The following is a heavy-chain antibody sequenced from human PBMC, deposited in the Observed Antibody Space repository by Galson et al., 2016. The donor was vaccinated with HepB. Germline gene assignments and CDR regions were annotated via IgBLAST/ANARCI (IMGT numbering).Heavy chain of an antibody. Sequence: SETLSLTCTVSGGSISTYYWSWIRQPPGKSLEWIGYIHYSGSTNCNPSLKTRVTISVDTSQNHFSLNLTSLTAADTAVYYCAREPVVGGYYFGYWGQGTLVTVSS. J-gene: IGHJ4*02. V-gene: IGHV4-59*12. D-gene: IGHD3-10*01. CDR2: IHYSGST. CDR1: GGSISTYY. CDR3: AREPVVGGYYFGY.